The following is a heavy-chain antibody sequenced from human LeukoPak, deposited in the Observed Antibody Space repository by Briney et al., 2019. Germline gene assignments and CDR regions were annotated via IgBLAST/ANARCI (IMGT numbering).Heavy chain of an antibody. CDR2: ISPSGGST. D-gene: IGHD6-13*01. CDR3: ASSVRSPLGVAAAGFFDY. CDR1: GYTFTSYY. V-gene: IGHV1-46*01. J-gene: IGHJ4*02. Sequence: ASVKVSCKASGYTFTSYYMHWVRQAPGQGLEWMGIISPSGGSTSSAQKFQGRVTMTMETSTSTVYMELSSLRSEDTAVYYCASSVRSPLGVAAAGFFDYWGQGTLVTVSS.